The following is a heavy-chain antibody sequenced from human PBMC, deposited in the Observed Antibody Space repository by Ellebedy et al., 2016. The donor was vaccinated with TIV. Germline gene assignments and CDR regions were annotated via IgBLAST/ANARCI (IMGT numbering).Heavy chain of an antibody. J-gene: IGHJ6*02. CDR1: GGSISSSNW. CDR3: ARDLSWAYYYGMDV. CDR2: IYHSGST. D-gene: IGHD2/OR15-2a*01. Sequence: MPSETLSLTCAVSGGSISSSNWWSWVRQPPGKGLEWIGEIYHSGSTNYNPSLKSRVTISVDKSKNQFSLKLSSVTAADTAVYYCARDLSWAYYYGMDVWGQGTTVTVSS. V-gene: IGHV4-4*02.